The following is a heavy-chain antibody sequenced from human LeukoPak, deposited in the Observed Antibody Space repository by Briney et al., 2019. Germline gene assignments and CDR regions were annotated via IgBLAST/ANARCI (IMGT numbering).Heavy chain of an antibody. CDR2: VNPKTGGT. Sequence: GASVKVSCKAFGYSFTGYHLHWVRQAPRQGLEWMGWVNPKTGGTNYARKFQGRVTMTRDTSINTVNMELSRLTSDDTAVYYCAREFSSKLEWLAYVTGDDAFDVWGQGTKITVS. V-gene: IGHV1-2*02. CDR1: GYSFTGYH. D-gene: IGHD3-3*01. CDR3: AREFSSKLEWLAYVTGDDAFDV. J-gene: IGHJ3*01.